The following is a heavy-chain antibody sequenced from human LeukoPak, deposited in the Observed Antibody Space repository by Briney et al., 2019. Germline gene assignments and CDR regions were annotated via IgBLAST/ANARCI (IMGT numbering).Heavy chain of an antibody. CDR3: ARDLSSYSSGLGSNWFDP. J-gene: IGHJ5*02. CDR2: IYYSGST. V-gene: IGHV4-39*07. Sequence: PSETLSLTCTVSGGSISSSSYYWGWLRQPPGKGLEWIGSIYYSGSTYYNPSLKSRVTISVDTSENQFSLKLSSVTAADTAVYYCARDLSSYSSGLGSNWFDPWGQGTLVTVSS. D-gene: IGHD3-22*01. CDR1: GGSISSSSYY.